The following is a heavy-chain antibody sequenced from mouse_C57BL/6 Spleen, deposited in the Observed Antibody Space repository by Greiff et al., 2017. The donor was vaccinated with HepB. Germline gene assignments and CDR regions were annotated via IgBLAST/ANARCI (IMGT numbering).Heavy chain of an antibody. CDR1: GFNIKNTY. J-gene: IGHJ4*01. Sequence: DVKLQESVAELVRPGASVKLSCTASGFNIKNTYMHWVKQRPEQGLEWIGRIDPANGNTKYAPKFQGKATITADTSSNTAYLQLSSLTSEDTAIYYCAAPYGSSYDAMDYWGQGTSVTVSS. D-gene: IGHD1-1*01. V-gene: IGHV14-3*01. CDR2: IDPANGNT. CDR3: AAPYGSSYDAMDY.